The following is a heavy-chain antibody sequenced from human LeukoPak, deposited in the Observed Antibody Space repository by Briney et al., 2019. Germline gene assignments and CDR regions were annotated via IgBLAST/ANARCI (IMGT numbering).Heavy chain of an antibody. V-gene: IGHV1-2*02. Sequence: GASVKVSCKASGYTFTGYYMHWVRQAPGQGLEWMGWINPNSGGTNYAQKFQGRVTMTRDTSISTAYMELSRLRSDDTAVYYCARGAQGSMIVGTDYWGQGTLVTVSS. CDR1: GYTFTGYY. CDR2: INPNSGGT. CDR3: ARGAQGSMIVGTDY. J-gene: IGHJ4*02. D-gene: IGHD3-22*01.